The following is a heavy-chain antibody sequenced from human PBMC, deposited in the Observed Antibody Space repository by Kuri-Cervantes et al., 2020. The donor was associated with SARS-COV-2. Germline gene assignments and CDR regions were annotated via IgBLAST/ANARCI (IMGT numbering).Heavy chain of an antibody. CDR2: IIPIFGTA. Sequence: SVKVSCKASGGTFSSYAISWVRQAPGQGLEWMGGIIPIFGTANYAQKFQGRVTISTDESTSTAYMELSSLRSDDTAVYFCTRDIGDWNPDGFDIWGQGTMVTVSS. CDR1: GGTFSSYA. J-gene: IGHJ3*02. V-gene: IGHV1-69*05. CDR3: TRDIGDWNPDGFDI. D-gene: IGHD1-1*01.